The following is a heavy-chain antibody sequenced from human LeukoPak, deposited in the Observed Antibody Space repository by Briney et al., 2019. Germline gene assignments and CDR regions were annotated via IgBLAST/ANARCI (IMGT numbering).Heavy chain of an antibody. CDR1: GFTFSSYA. J-gene: IGHJ6*04. D-gene: IGHD3-9*01. Sequence: GGSLRLSCAASGFTFSSYAMSWVRQAPGKGLEWVSAISGSGGSTYYADSVKGRFTISRDNSKNTLYLQMNSLRAEGTAVYYCAKALRLNYDILTGYSYYNGMDVWGKGTTVTVSS. CDR2: ISGSGGST. V-gene: IGHV3-23*01. CDR3: AKALRLNYDILTGYSYYNGMDV.